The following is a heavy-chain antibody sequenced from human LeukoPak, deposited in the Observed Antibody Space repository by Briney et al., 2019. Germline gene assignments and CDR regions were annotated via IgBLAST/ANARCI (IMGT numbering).Heavy chain of an antibody. J-gene: IGHJ4*02. D-gene: IGHD3-9*01. CDR2: IYTSGST. CDR1: GGSISSGSYY. V-gene: IGHV4-61*09. CDR3: ARGFYSILSGYNLDY. Sequence: PSETLSLTCTVSGGSISSGSYYWSWIRQPAGKGLEWIGHIYTSGSTNYNPSLKSRVTISVDTSKNQFSLRLSSVTAADSALYYCARGFYSILSGYNLDYWGQGALVTVSS.